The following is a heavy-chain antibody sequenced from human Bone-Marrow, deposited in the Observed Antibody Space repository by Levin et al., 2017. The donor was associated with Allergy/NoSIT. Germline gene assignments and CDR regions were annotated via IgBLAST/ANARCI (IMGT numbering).Heavy chain of an antibody. Sequence: ASVKVSCKASGYTFSSNYVHWVRQAPGQGLEWMGIINPSGGSTSYSQKFQGRVTMTRDTSLSTLYMELSSLRYEDTAVYYCARDLNLVTATPTEYFQNWGQGTLVTVSS. V-gene: IGHV1-46*01. D-gene: IGHD2-21*02. J-gene: IGHJ1*01. CDR2: INPSGGST. CDR1: GYTFSSNY. CDR3: ARDLNLVTATPTEYFQN.